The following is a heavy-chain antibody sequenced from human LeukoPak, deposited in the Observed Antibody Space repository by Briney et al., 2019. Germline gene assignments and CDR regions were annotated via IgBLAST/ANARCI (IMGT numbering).Heavy chain of an antibody. CDR2: IIPIFGTA. CDR3: ARPQYCSSTSCYTSFAFDI. V-gene: IGHV1-69*13. Sequence: ASVKVSCKASGGTFSSYAISWVRQAPGQGLEWMGGIIPIFGTANYAQKFQGRVTITADESTSTAYMELSSLRSEDTAVYYCARPQYCSSTSCYTSFAFDIWGQETMVTVSS. J-gene: IGHJ3*02. D-gene: IGHD2-2*02. CDR1: GGTFSSYA.